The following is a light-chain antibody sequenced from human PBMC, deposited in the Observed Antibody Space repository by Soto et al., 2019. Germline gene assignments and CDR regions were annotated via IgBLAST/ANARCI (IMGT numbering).Light chain of an antibody. Sequence: QSALTQPASVSGSPGQSITITCTGTSSDVGGYNYVSWYQQHPGKAPKLMIYEVSNRPSGVSNRFSGPKSGNTASLTISGLQAEDEADYYCSSYTSSSTPYVFGTRTKVTVL. CDR2: EVS. CDR3: SSYTSSSTPYV. V-gene: IGLV2-14*01. CDR1: SSDVGGYNY. J-gene: IGLJ1*01.